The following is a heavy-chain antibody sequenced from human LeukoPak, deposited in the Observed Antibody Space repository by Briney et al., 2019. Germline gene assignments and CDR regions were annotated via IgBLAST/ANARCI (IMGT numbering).Heavy chain of an antibody. CDR3: ARHYGKGAPTNS. CDR2: ISYSGST. D-gene: IGHD1-26*01. Sequence: SETLSLTCTVSGGSISGSTYYWVWIRQPPGKGLEWIGSISYSGSTYYNPSLKSRVTISVDTSKNQFSLKVNSVTAADTAVYYCARHYGKGAPTNSWGQGTLVTVPS. CDR1: GGSISGSTYY. J-gene: IGHJ4*02. V-gene: IGHV4-39*01.